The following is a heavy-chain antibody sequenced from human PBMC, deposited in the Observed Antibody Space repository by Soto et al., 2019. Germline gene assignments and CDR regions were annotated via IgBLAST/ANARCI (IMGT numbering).Heavy chain of an antibody. D-gene: IGHD6-6*01. CDR3: ASSGIAALPYSSYSMHV. CDR1: GGSISSYY. V-gene: IGHV4-59*01. CDR2: IYYSGST. J-gene: IGHJ6*02. Sequence: PSETLCLTCTVSGGSISSYYWSWIRQPPGKGLEWIEYIYYSGSTNYNPSLKSRVTISVDTSKNQFSLKLSSVTAADTAVYYCASSGIAALPYSSYSMHVRGQGTTVTVSS.